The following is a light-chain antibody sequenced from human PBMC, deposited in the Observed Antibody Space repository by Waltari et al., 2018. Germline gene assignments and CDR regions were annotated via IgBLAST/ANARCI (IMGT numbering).Light chain of an antibody. CDR2: NTD. CDR1: SSNIGHNS. Sequence: QSVVTQPPSASGTPGQTVTISCSGSSSNIGHNSVSWYQPPPGTAPKLLIFNTDQRPSGGPDRFSGSKSGTSASLAIRGLQSEDEADYYCASWADSLNGPVFGGGTKLTVL. CDR3: ASWADSLNGPV. V-gene: IGLV1-44*01. J-gene: IGLJ3*02.